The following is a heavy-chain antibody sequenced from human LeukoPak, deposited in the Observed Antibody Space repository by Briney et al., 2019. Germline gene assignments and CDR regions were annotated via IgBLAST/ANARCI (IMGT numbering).Heavy chain of an antibody. CDR3: ARAPSEIGGYYPEYFRH. CDR2: IRYDGNNK. D-gene: IGHD3-22*01. Sequence: GGSLRLSCAASGFTFSTCAMHWVRQAPGKGLEWVAYIRYDGNNKNYADSVKGRFTISRDNAKNTVSLQMNSLRAEDTGVYYCARAPSEIGGYYPEYFRHWGQGTLVTVSS. V-gene: IGHV3-30*02. CDR1: GFTFSTCA. J-gene: IGHJ1*01.